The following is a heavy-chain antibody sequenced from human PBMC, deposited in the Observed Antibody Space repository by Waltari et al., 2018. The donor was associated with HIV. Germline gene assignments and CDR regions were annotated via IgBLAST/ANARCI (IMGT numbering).Heavy chain of an antibody. Sequence: QLHLQQSGPGLVNPSETLSLSCTVSGGSIRRRHYYWGWIRQPPGMGLEWIGSIYYSGSTYYNPSLKSRVTVSVDTSRNQFSLKLYSVTAADTAVYYCTSGGVGSTEDFYYGMDVWGQGTTVTVSS. CDR2: IYYSGST. V-gene: IGHV4-39*01. J-gene: IGHJ6*02. CDR3: TSGGVGSTEDFYYGMDV. D-gene: IGHD3-16*01. CDR1: GGSIRRRHYY.